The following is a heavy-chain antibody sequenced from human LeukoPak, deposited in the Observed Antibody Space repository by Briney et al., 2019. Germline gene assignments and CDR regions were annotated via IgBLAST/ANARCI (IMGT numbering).Heavy chain of an antibody. CDR1: GFTFSRFG. CDR3: AQKGGTDH. J-gene: IGHJ4*02. CDR2: ISSSSSAM. D-gene: IGHD2-15*01. V-gene: IGHV3-48*02. Sequence: SLRLSCAASGFTFSRFGMNWVRQAPGKGLEWISYISSSSSAMYYADSVKGRFTISRDNAKNSLYLQMSSLRDEDTGAYYCAQKGGTDHWGQGTLVTVSS.